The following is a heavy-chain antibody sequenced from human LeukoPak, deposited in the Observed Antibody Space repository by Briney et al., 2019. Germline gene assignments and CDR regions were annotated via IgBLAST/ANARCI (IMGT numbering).Heavy chain of an antibody. V-gene: IGHV3-53*01. CDR2: IYSGGST. Sequence: GSLRLSCAASGFSVSSNYMSWVRQAPGKGLEWVSVIYSGGSTYYADSVKGRFTISRDNSKDTLYLQMKSLRAEDTAVYYCARTDETAPAEDFQHWGQGTLVTVSS. CDR1: GFSVSSNY. CDR3: ARTDETAPAEDFQH. J-gene: IGHJ1*01. D-gene: IGHD2-21*02.